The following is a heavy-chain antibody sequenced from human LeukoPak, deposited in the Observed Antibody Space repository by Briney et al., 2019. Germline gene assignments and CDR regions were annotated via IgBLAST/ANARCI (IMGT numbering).Heavy chain of an antibody. V-gene: IGHV3-74*01. CDR1: GFTFSNYW. D-gene: IGHD3-10*01. CDR3: VGSHVAAY. CDR2: LNPDGTNT. J-gene: IGHJ4*02. Sequence: GGTLRLSCAASGFTFSNYWMHWVRQVPGKGLVWVSHLNPDGTNTYYADSVKGRFTVSRDNARNTLYLQMNNLRAEDTAVYYWVGSHVAAYWGRGTLVTVSS.